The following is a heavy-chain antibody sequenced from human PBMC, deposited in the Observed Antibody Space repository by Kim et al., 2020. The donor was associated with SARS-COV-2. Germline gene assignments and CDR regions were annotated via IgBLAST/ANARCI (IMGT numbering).Heavy chain of an antibody. D-gene: IGHD1-20*01. J-gene: IGHJ4*02. CDR2: IKKDGSGN. CDR3: ESSYNRGLHNEGY. V-gene: IGHV3-7*01. CDR1: GFIFSDYW. Sequence: GGSLRLSCAASGFIFSDYWLSGVRQGPGNVLQWVANIKKDGSGNWSVDSVRGSLVMSRDNGKNSRYLQMKSIRVENTAFYECESSYNRGLHNEGYLGKGT.